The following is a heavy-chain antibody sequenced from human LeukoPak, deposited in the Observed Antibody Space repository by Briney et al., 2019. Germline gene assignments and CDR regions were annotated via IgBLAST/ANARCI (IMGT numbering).Heavy chain of an antibody. J-gene: IGHJ5*01. CDR2: ISTYNGHT. D-gene: IGHD6-19*01. V-gene: IGHV1-18*01. CDR3: ARDSEAVAGGLGFDP. CDR1: GYTFTSYG. Sequence: GASVKVSCKASGYTFTSYGISWLRQAPGQGLEWMGWISTYNGHTNYAQKLQGRVTMTTDTSTSTAYMELRSLRSDDTAVYYCARDSEAVAGGLGFDPWGQGTLVTVSS.